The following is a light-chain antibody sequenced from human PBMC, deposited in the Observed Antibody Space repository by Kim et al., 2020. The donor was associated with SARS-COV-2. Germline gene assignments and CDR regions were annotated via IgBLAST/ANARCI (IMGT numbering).Light chain of an antibody. Sequence: SLSPGERATRSCKASQSGGNYLAWYQQQPGQAPRLLIYAASNRATGIPARCSGSGSGTDFTLTISSLEPEDFVLYYCHQRRDWPNTFGQGTKLEIK. J-gene: IGKJ2*01. CDR3: HQRRDWPNT. CDR2: AAS. V-gene: IGKV3-11*01. CDR1: QSGGNY.